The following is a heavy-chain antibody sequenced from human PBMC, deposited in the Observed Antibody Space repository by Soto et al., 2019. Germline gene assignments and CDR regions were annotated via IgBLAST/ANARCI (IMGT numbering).Heavy chain of an antibody. Sequence: EVQLMESGGGLVQPGGSLRLSCAASGFTFSTYWMDWVRQTPGKGLEWVANINQDGNEKNYVDSVRGRFTISRDNARNSLYLQMSSLTAEDSAMYYCSRSLISWGQGVLVTVSS. CDR2: INQDGNEK. J-gene: IGHJ5*02. CDR3: SRSLIS. V-gene: IGHV3-7*01. CDR1: GFTFSTYW.